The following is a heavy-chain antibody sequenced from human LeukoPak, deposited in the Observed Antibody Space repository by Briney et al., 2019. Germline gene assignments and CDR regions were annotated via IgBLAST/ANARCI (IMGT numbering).Heavy chain of an antibody. V-gene: IGHV3-23*01. CDR3: AELGITMIGGV. CDR1: GFTFGDYG. D-gene: IGHD3-10*02. Sequence: GGSLRLSCAASGFTFGDYGMSWVRQAPGKGLEWVSSINTSGRNEHYADSVKGRFTISRDNSKNTLYLQMNSLRAEDTAVYYCAELGITMIGGVWGKGTTVTISS. J-gene: IGHJ6*04. CDR2: INTSGRNE.